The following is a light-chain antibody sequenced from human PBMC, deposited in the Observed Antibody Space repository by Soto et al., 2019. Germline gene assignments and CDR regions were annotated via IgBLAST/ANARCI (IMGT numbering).Light chain of an antibody. CDR1: QSFSSSY. CDR2: GAS. V-gene: IGKV3-20*01. Sequence: EIVLTRSPGTLSLSPGERATLSCRTSQSFSSSYLAWYQQKPGQAPRLLIYGASFRATGIPDRFSGSGSGTDFTLTISRLEPEDFAVYYCQQYGSSPWTFGQGTKVEIK. CDR3: QQYGSSPWT. J-gene: IGKJ1*01.